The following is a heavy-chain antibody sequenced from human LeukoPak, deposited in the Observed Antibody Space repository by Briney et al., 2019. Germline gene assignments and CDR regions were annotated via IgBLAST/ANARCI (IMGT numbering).Heavy chain of an antibody. J-gene: IGHJ4*02. V-gene: IGHV3-48*02. Sequence: PGGSLRLSCAASGFTFSSYSMNWVRQAPGKGLEWVSYISSSSSTIYYADSVKGRFTISRDNAKNSLYLQMNSLRDEDTAVYYCARDYYGSGLPYYSDYWGQGTLVTVSS. D-gene: IGHD3-10*01. CDR3: ARDYYGSGLPYYSDY. CDR2: ISSSSSTI. CDR1: GFTFSSYS.